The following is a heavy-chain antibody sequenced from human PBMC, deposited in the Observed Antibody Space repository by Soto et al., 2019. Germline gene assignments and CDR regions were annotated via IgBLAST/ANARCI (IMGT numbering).Heavy chain of an antibody. J-gene: IGHJ4*02. CDR2: IIPLFGAA. CDR3: ARASQTGFFYFDY. Sequence: QVQLVQSGAEVKKPGSSVKVSCTASGGTFSTSAFSWVRQAPGQGPEWMGGIIPLFGAASYAQKFQGRVTITADKSTSTDFLEFNSLKSEDTAVYYWARASQTGFFYFDYWGQGTLVTVSS. V-gene: IGHV1-69*14. CDR1: GGTFSTSA.